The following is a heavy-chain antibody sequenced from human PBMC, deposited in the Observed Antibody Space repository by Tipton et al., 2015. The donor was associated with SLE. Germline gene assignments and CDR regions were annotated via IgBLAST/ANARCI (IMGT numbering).Heavy chain of an antibody. CDR2: ISGSGGST. J-gene: IGHJ4*02. Sequence: SLRLSCAASGFTFSSYAMSWVRQVPGKGLEWVSAISGSGGSTYYADSVKGRFTISRDNSKNTLYLQMNSLRAEDTALYYCAKALTTGDRGYFDYWGQGTLATVSS. V-gene: IGHV3-23*01. D-gene: IGHD7-27*01. CDR1: GFTFSSYA. CDR3: AKALTTGDRGYFDY.